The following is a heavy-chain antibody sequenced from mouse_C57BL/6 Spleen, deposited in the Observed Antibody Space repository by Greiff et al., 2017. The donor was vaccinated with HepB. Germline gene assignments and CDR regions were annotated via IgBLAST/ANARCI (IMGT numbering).Heavy chain of an antibody. CDR2: ISDGGSYT. J-gene: IGHJ3*01. CDR1: GFTFSSYA. CDR3: ARGLYYDYSSWFAY. Sequence: EVKVVESGGGLVKPGGSLKLSCAASGFTFSSYAMSWVRQTPEKRLEWVATISDGGSYTYYPDNVKGRFTISRDNAKNNLYLQMSHLKSEDTAMYYCARGLYYDYSSWFAYWGQGTLVTVSA. V-gene: IGHV5-4*03. D-gene: IGHD2-4*01.